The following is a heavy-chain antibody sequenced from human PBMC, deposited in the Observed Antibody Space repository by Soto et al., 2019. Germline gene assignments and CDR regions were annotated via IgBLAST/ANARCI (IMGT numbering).Heavy chain of an antibody. J-gene: IGHJ5*02. CDR3: ARGPNLNKDPGGGLVIIKEWFDP. D-gene: IGHD3-9*01. V-gene: IGHV1-69*13. Sequence: SVKVSCKASGGTFSSYAISWVRQAPGQGLEWMGGIIPIFGTANYAQKFQGRVTITADESTSTAYMELSSLRSEDTAVYYCARGPNLNKDPGGGLVIIKEWFDPWGQGTLVTVSS. CDR1: GGTFSSYA. CDR2: IIPIFGTA.